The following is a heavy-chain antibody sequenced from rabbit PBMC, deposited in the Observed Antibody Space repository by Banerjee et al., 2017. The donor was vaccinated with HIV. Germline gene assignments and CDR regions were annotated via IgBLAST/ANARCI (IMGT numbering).Heavy chain of an antibody. CDR2: IYGGSSGTT. CDR1: GFSFSSSYW. Sequence: QEQLEESGGDLVKPEGSLTLTCTASGFSFSSSYWICWVRQAPGKGLEWIACIYGGSSGTTTYASWAKGRFTISKTSSTVDLKMTSLTAADTATYFCARDGDSGSACYFDLWGQGTLVTVS. CDR3: ARDGDSGSACYFDL. D-gene: IGHD1-1*01. V-gene: IGHV1S45*01. J-gene: IGHJ4*01.